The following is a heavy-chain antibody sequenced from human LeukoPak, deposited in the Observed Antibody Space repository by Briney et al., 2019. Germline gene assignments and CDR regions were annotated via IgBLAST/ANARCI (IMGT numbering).Heavy chain of an antibody. J-gene: IGHJ5*02. CDR2: IIPIFGTT. CDR3: ANGEGYCSSASCYHWFDP. CDR1: GGTFSSYA. D-gene: IGHD2-2*01. Sequence: GASVKVSCKASGGTFSSYAISWVRQAPGQGLEWMGGIIPIFGTTNYAQKFQGRVTITTDESTSTAYMELSSLRSDDTAVYYCANGEGYCSSASCYHWFDPWGQGTLVTVSS. V-gene: IGHV1-69*05.